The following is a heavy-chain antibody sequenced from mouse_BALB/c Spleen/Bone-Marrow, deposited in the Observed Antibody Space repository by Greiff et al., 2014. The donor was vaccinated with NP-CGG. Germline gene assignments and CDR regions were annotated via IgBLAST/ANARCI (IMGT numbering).Heavy chain of an antibody. V-gene: IGHV1S81*02. Sequence: SGAELVKPGASVKLSCKASGYTFTSYWMHWVKQRPGQGLEWIGEINPSNGRTNYNEKFKSKATLTVDKSSSTAYMQLSSLTSEDSAVYYCARSGYDGFAYWGQGTLVTVS. CDR3: ARSGYDGFAY. CDR2: INPSNGRT. J-gene: IGHJ3*01. CDR1: GYTFTSYW. D-gene: IGHD2-2*01.